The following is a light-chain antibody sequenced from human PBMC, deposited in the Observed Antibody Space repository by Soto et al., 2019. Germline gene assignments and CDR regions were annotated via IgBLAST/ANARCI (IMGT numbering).Light chain of an antibody. J-gene: IGLJ2*01. Sequence: QSALTQPPSAPGSPGQSVTISCTGTSSDVGGYNYVSWYQKHPGKAPKLMIYDVNKRPPGVPDRFSGSKSGNTASLTVSGLQAEDEADYYCSSYAGINAVVFGGGTKLTVL. CDR3: SSYAGINAVV. CDR2: DVN. CDR1: SSDVGGYNY. V-gene: IGLV2-8*01.